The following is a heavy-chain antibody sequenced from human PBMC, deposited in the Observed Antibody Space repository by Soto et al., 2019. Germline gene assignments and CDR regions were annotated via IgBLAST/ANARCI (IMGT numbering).Heavy chain of an antibody. Sequence: QVQLQESGPGLVKPPETLSLTCSVSAGSISTYHWSWIRQPAGKGLEWIGRIYYTGSTDYNPSLKSRVTMSVDTSKNQFSLKVSSVTAADTAVYYCARDCSGGACYPASFDYWGQGTLVTVSS. V-gene: IGHV4-4*07. CDR1: AGSISTYH. D-gene: IGHD2-15*01. J-gene: IGHJ4*02. CDR2: IYYTGST. CDR3: ARDCSGGACYPASFDY.